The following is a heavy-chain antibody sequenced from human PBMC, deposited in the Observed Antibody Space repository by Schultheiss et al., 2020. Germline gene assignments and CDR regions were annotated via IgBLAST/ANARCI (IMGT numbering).Heavy chain of an antibody. CDR3: AKVHPKNWNYFDY. J-gene: IGHJ4*02. D-gene: IGHD1-1*01. CDR1: GFTFSSYA. Sequence: GGSLRLSCSASGFTFSSYAMHWVRQAPGKGPEWVAVIWYDGSNKYYADSVKGRFTISRDNSKNTLYLQMNSLRAEDTAVYYCAKVHPKNWNYFDYWGQGTLVTVSS. V-gene: IGHV3-30*02. CDR2: IWYDGSNK.